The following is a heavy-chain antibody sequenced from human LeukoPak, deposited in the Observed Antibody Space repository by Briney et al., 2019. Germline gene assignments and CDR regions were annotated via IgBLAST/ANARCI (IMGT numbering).Heavy chain of an antibody. V-gene: IGHV3-21*01. D-gene: IGHD6-13*01. J-gene: IGHJ6*03. CDR1: FTTCSYY. CDR2: ISSSSSYI. CDR3: AVHPNAAAGLLYYKYMDV. Sequence: FTTCSYYWIGLVQAPGKGLEWVSSISSSSSYIYYADSVKGRFTISRDNAQNSVYQQMNSVRAEHTGVYYCAVHPNAAAGLLYYKYMDVWGKGTTVTVSS.